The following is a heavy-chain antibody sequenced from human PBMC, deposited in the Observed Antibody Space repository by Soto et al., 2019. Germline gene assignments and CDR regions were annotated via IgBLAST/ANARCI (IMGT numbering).Heavy chain of an antibody. CDR1: GGSISSYY. V-gene: IGHV4-59*01. CDR3: ARDFGYGTLDY. J-gene: IGHJ4*02. Sequence: SETLSLTCTVSGGSISSYYCSWIRQPPWKGLEWIGYIYYSGITNYNPSLKSRVTISVDTSKNQFSLKLSSVTAADTAVYYCARDFGYGTLDYCGQGTLLTVSS. D-gene: IGHD3-16*01. CDR2: IYYSGIT.